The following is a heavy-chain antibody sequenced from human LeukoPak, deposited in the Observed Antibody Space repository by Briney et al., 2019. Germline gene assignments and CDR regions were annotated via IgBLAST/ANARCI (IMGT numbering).Heavy chain of an antibody. CDR2: IGTAGDT. D-gene: IGHD3-22*01. J-gene: IGHJ6*02. CDR3: ARVMRYYYDSSGCYYYYYGMDV. CDR1: GFTFSSYD. Sequence: GGSLRLSCAASGFTFSSYDMHWVRQATGKGLEWVSAIGTAGDTYYPGSVKGRFTISRENAKNSLYLQMNSLRAGDTAVYYCARVMRYYYDSSGCYYYYYGMDVSGQGTTVTVCS. V-gene: IGHV3-13*01.